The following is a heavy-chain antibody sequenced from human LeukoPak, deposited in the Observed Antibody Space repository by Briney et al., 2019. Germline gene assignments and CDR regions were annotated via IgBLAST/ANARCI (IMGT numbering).Heavy chain of an antibody. Sequence: PGGSLRLSCAASGFTFSSYAMSWVRQAPGKGLEWVSAISGSGGSTYYADSVKGRFTISRDNSKNTLYLQMNSLRAEDTAVYYCAKAPYYDYVWGPFSYWGQGTLVTVSS. CDR2: ISGSGGST. V-gene: IGHV3-23*01. J-gene: IGHJ4*02. CDR1: GFTFSSYA. CDR3: AKAPYYDYVWGPFSY. D-gene: IGHD3-16*01.